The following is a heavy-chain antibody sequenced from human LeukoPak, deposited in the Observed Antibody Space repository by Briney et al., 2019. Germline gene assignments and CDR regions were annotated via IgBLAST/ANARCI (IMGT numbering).Heavy chain of an antibody. Sequence: GASVKVSCKVSGYTLTELSMHWVRQAPGKGLEWMGGFDPEDGETIYAQKFQGRVTMTEDTSTDTAYMELSSLRSEDTAVYYCATRHGQFLEWLLYLHDAFDIWGQGTMVTVSS. D-gene: IGHD3-3*01. V-gene: IGHV1-24*01. J-gene: IGHJ3*02. CDR3: ATRHGQFLEWLLYLHDAFDI. CDR1: GYTLTELS. CDR2: FDPEDGET.